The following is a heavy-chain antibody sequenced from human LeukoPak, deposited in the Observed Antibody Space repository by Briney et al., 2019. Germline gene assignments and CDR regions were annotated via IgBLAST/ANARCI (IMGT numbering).Heavy chain of an antibody. J-gene: IGHJ4*02. CDR2: INPNSGGT. CDR3: ARANKYDFGGDRLDS. D-gene: IGHD2-21*01. Sequence: GASVKVSCKASGYTFTGYYMHWVRQAPGQGLEWMGWINPNSGGTNYAQKFQGRVTMTRDTSISTAYMELIRLRSDDTAVYSCARANKYDFGGDRLDSWGQGTLVTVSS. CDR1: GYTFTGYY. V-gene: IGHV1-2*02.